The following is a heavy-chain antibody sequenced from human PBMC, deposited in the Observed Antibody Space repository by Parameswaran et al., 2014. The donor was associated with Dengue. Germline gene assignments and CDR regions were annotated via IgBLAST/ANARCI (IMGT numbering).Heavy chain of an antibody. V-gene: IGHV3-7*01. Sequence: QAGGSLRLSCAVSGFTFSSYWMTWVRQAPGKGLEWVANIKEDGIEKYYVDSVKGRFTISRDNAKNSLYLQMNSLRAEDTAVYYCARWVVVVPSAIEYFDYWGQGTLVTVSS. D-gene: IGHD2-2*01. J-gene: IGHJ4*02. CDR1: GFTFSSYW. CDR3: ARWVVVVPSAIEYFDY. CDR2: IKEDGIEK.